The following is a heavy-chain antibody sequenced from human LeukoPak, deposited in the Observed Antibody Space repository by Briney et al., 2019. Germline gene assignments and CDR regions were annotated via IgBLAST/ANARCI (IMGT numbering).Heavy chain of an antibody. CDR1: GFIFTTHW. Sequence: PGGSLRLSCAASGFIFTTHWMSWVRQAPGKGLEWVANINQDGSEKYYVDSVKGRFTISRDNAKNSLYLQMNSLRAEDTAVYYCARVVSQLLSLYFDYWGQGTLVTVSS. CDR3: ARVVSQLLSLYFDY. D-gene: IGHD2-2*01. J-gene: IGHJ4*02. V-gene: IGHV3-7*01. CDR2: INQDGSEK.